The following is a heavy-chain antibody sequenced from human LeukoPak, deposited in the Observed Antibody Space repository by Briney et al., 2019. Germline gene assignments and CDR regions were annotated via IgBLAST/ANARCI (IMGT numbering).Heavy chain of an antibody. Sequence: SETLSLTCTVSGGSISSSSYYWGWIRQPPGKGLEWIGSIYYSGSTYYNPSLKSRVTISVDTSKNQFSLKLSSVTAADTAVYYCARRAVVVVPAAMRGAIYYYYYMDVWGKGTTVTISS. CDR2: IYYSGST. V-gene: IGHV4-39*01. J-gene: IGHJ6*03. CDR3: ARRAVVVVPAAMRGAIYYYYYMDV. CDR1: GGSISSSSYY. D-gene: IGHD2-2*01.